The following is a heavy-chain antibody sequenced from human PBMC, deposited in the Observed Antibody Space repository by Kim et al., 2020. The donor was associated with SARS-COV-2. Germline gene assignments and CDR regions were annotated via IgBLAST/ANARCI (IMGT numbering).Heavy chain of an antibody. CDR3: ARSSSSPT. V-gene: IGHV3-11*06. Sequence: SRSTTYSDSVKSRFTISRDNAKNSLYLQMNSLRAEDTAVYYCARSSSSPTWGQGTLVTVSS. CDR2: SRST. D-gene: IGHD6-13*01. J-gene: IGHJ4*02.